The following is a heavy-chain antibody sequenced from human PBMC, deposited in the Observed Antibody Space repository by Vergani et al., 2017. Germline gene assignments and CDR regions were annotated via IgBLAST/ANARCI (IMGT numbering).Heavy chain of an antibody. CDR3: ALGDFWYGHPYVYAHMDV. D-gene: IGHD3-3*01. CDR1: EGSVTNNG. Sequence: QVQLAQSGAEVKRPGSSVKVSCKASEGSVTNNGFTWVRQAPGQGLQWMGGIIPVFGTANYAQNLQGRVTIAADEYTNTCSMEVRSLRSEDTAGYYSALGDFWYGHPYVYAHMDVWGKGTTVIVSS. J-gene: IGHJ6*04. CDR2: IIPVFGTA. V-gene: IGHV1-69*01.